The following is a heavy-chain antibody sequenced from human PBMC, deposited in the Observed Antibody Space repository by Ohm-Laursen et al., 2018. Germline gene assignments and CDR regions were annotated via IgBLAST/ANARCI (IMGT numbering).Heavy chain of an antibody. J-gene: IGHJ6*02. V-gene: IGHV4-31*03. D-gene: IGHD1-26*01. CDR3: ARDMGGYYYGMDV. CDR1: GGSISSGGYY. Sequence: SETLSLTCTVSGGSISSGGYYWSWIRQHPGKGLEWIGYIYYSGSTYYNPSLKSRVTISVDTSKNQFSLKLSSVTAADTAVYYCARDMGGYYYGMDVWGQGTTVTVSS. CDR2: IYYSGST.